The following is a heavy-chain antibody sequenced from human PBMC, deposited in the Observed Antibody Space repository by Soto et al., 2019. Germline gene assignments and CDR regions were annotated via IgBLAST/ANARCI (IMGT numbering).Heavy chain of an antibody. D-gene: IGHD1-7*01. Sequence: EVQLVESGGGLVQPGGSLRLSCAASGFTFSSYSMNWVRQAPGKGLEWVSYISSSSSTIYYADSVKGRFTISRDNAKNSLYLQMNSLRAEDTAVYYCAREDGTTFFKWFDPWGQGTLVTVSS. V-gene: IGHV3-48*01. CDR1: GFTFSSYS. CDR3: AREDGTTFFKWFDP. CDR2: ISSSSSTI. J-gene: IGHJ5*02.